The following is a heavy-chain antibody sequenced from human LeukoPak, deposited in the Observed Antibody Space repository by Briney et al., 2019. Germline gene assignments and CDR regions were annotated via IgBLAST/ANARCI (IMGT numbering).Heavy chain of an antibody. CDR2: ISTSGSSA. V-gene: IGHV3-48*01. CDR1: GFTFSGYS. J-gene: IGHJ6*03. CDR3: ARDKGDYYYYYMDV. D-gene: IGHD3-10*01. Sequence: GSLRLSCAGSGFTFSGYSMHWVRQAPGKGLEWVAYISTSGSSAYYTDSVQGRFTISRDNANNSLYLQMNTLRAEDTAVYYCARDKGDYYYYYMDVWGKGTTVTVSS.